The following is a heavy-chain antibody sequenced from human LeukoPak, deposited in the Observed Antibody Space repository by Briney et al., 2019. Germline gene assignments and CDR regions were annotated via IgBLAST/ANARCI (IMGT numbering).Heavy chain of an antibody. Sequence: SGTLSLTCAVSGGSISSSNWWSWVRQPPGKGLEWIGEIYHSGSTNYNPSLKSRVTISEDTSKNQFSLKLSSVTAADTAVYYCARGGGWSPYYFDYWGQGTLVTVSS. D-gene: IGHD4-23*01. J-gene: IGHJ4*02. CDR2: IYHSGST. V-gene: IGHV4-4*02. CDR3: ARGGGWSPYYFDY. CDR1: GGSISSSNW.